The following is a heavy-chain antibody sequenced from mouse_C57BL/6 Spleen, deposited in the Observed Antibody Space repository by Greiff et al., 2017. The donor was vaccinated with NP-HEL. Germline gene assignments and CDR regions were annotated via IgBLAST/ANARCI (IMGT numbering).Heavy chain of an antibody. CDR3: ARPYDYDGFDY. V-gene: IGHV1-64*01. D-gene: IGHD2-4*01. CDR1: GYTFTSYW. J-gene: IGHJ2*01. CDR2: INPNSGST. Sequence: QVQLKQPGAELVKPGASVKLSCKASGYTFTSYWMHWVKQRPGQGLEWIGMINPNSGSTNYNEKFKSKATLTVDKSSSTAYMQLSSLTSEDSAVYYCARPYDYDGFDYWGKGTTLTVSS.